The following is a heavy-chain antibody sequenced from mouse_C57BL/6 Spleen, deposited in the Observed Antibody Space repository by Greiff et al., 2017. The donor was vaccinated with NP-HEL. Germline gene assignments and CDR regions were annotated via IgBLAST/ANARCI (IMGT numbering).Heavy chain of an antibody. V-gene: IGHV2-2*01. CDR1: GFSLTSYG. CDR3: ARMITTVVGGFDV. CDR2: ILSGGST. D-gene: IGHD1-1*01. Sequence: QVQLQQSGPGLVQPSQSLSITCTVSGFSLTSYGVHWVRQSPGKGLEWLGVILSGGSTDYNAAFISRLSISKDNSKSQVFFKMNSLQADDTAIYYCARMITTVVGGFDVWGTGTTVTVSS. J-gene: IGHJ1*03.